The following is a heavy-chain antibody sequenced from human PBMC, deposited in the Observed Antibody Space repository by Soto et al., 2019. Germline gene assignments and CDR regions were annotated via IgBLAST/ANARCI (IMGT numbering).Heavy chain of an antibody. D-gene: IGHD6-13*01. CDR2: ISSSSSYT. Sequence: QVQLVESGGGLVKPGGSLRLSCAASGFTFSDYYMSWIRQAPGQGLEWVSYISSSSSYTNYADSVKGRFTISRDNAKNSLYLQMNSLRGEDTAVYYWARELPDSSSWYGGAFDIWGQGTMVTVSS. J-gene: IGHJ3*02. CDR3: ARELPDSSSWYGGAFDI. CDR1: GFTFSDYY. V-gene: IGHV3-11*05.